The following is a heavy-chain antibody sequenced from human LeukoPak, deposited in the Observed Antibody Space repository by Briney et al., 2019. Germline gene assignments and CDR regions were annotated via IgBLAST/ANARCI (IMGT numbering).Heavy chain of an antibody. V-gene: IGHV3-7*01. CDR2: AKQDGSET. CDR3: ARDLPSSGYYYRDAFDI. CDR1: GFTFSNYW. J-gene: IGHJ3*02. D-gene: IGHD3-22*01. Sequence: GGSLRLSCVASGFTFSNYWMSRVRQAPGKGLEWVGHAKQDGSETYYVDSVKGRFTVSRDNAKNSLFLQMNSLRVEDTAVYYCARDLPSSGYYYRDAFDIWGQGTMVTVSS.